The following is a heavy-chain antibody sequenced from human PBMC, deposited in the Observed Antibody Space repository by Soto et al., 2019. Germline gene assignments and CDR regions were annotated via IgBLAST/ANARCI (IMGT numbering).Heavy chain of an antibody. CDR2: IYHTGKT. V-gene: IGHV4-31*03. D-gene: IGHD3-16*01. Sequence: PSETLSLTCTVSGDAIYVGGYYWTWIRQHPGKGLEWIGYIYHTGKTYYNPSLESRVTMSVDTSKNQFSLKLGSVTAADTAVYYCVRDGPKTLRDWFDPWGQGISVTVSS. CDR3: VRDGPKTLRDWFDP. J-gene: IGHJ5*02. CDR1: GDAIYVGGYY.